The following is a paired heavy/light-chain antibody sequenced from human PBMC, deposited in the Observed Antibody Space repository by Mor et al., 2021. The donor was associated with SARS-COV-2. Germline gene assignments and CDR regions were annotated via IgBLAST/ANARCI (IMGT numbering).Heavy chain of an antibody. CDR1: GFTFSRYA. J-gene: IGHJ4*02. CDR3: ARDGAWDSGWHGGDH. V-gene: IGHV3-30*04. CDR2: ISYDGIDQ. Sequence: QVQLVESGGGVVQPGRPLGLSCAASGFTFSRYAMHWVRQAPGKGLEWVAVISYDGIDQDYADSVRGRFTISRDNSRNTVYLQMNSLRPDDTAVYYCARDGAWDSGWHGGDHWGQGTLVTVSS. D-gene: IGHD6-19*01.
Light chain of an antibody. Sequence: EIVMTQSPATLSVSPGERATLSCRASQSVSSHLAWYQQKPGQAPRLLIYGASTRATGIPARFSGSRSGTEFTLTISSLQSEDFGVYYCHQYHHSPPYTFGQGTKLEIK. CDR2: GAS. CDR3: HQYHHSPPYT. J-gene: IGKJ2*01. CDR1: QSVSSH. V-gene: IGKV3-15*01.